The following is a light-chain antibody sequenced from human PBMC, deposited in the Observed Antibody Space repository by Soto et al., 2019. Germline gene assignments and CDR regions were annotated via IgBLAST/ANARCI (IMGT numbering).Light chain of an antibody. CDR2: WAS. J-gene: IGKJ1*01. Sequence: DIVMTQSPDSLAVSLGERATINCKSSQSVLYSSNNKNYLAWYQQKPGQPPKLIIYWASTRESGVPDRFSGSGSGTDFTLTISSLQAEDVAVYYCQQDYSFPLTCGQGTKVEIK. V-gene: IGKV4-1*01. CDR3: QQDYSFPLT. CDR1: QSVLYSSNNKNY.